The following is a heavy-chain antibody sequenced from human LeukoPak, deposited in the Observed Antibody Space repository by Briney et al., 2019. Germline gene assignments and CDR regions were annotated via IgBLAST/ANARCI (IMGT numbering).Heavy chain of an antibody. CDR1: GFTFSSYA. CDR2: ISYDGSNK. CDR3: ARGDRGYSGYDYLAQQTLLGY. Sequence: GGSLRLSCAASGFTFSSYAMHWVRQAPGKGPEWVAVISYDGSNKYYADSVKGRFTISRDNSKNTLYLQMNSLRAEDTAVYYCARGDRGYSGYDYLAQQTLLGYWGQGTLVTVSS. D-gene: IGHD5-12*01. J-gene: IGHJ4*02. V-gene: IGHV3-30*04.